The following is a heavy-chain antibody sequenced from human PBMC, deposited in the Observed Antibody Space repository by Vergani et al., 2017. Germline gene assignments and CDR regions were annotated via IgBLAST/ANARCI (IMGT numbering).Heavy chain of an antibody. J-gene: IGHJ3*02. D-gene: IGHD2-21*01. CDR3: ARGIVVVMAFDI. CDR2: IYYSGST. V-gene: IGHV4-31*03. CDR1: GGSISSGGYY. Sequence: QVQLQESGPGLVEPSQTLSLTCTVSGGSISSGGYYWSWIRQHPGKGLEWIGYIYYSGSTYSNPCLKSRVTISVDTSKNQFSRKLSSVTAADTAVYYCARGIVVVMAFDIWGQGTMVTVSS.